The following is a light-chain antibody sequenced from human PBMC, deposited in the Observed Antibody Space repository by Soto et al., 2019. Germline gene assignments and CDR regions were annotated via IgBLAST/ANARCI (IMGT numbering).Light chain of an antibody. V-gene: IGKV1D-12*01. CDR3: QQANSFPIT. CDR2: EAS. Sequence: DIQRTQSPSSVSASVGDRVTITCRASQGITTRLAWYQQKPGKDPKLLIYEASSLQSGVPSRISGSGSGTDFNLTISRLQTEDFATYYCQQANSFPITFGQGTRVEIK. J-gene: IGKJ5*01. CDR1: QGITTR.